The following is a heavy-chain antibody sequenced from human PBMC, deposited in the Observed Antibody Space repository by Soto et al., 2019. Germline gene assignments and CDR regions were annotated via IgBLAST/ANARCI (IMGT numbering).Heavy chain of an antibody. V-gene: IGHV3-48*02. D-gene: IGHD3-10*01. J-gene: IGHJ4*02. Sequence: LRLSCAASGFSFSTYGMNWVRQSPGKGLEWLSYISSGSSTIYYADSVKGRFTISRDNAKNSLYLQMNSLRDEDTAVYYCARVVYFDFWGQGTLVTVSS. CDR1: GFSFSTYG. CDR3: ARVVYFDF. CDR2: ISSGSSTI.